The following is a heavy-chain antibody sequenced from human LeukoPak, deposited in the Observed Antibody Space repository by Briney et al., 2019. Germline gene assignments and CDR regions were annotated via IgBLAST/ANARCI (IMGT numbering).Heavy chain of an antibody. D-gene: IGHD3-10*01. CDR3: ARDGYYYAEEFDP. J-gene: IGHJ5*02. V-gene: IGHV3-30*04. CDR1: GITFSSYA. CDR2: ISYDGSNK. Sequence: GGSLRLSCAASGITFSSYAMHWVRQAPGKGLEWVAVISYDGSNKYYADSVKGRFTISRDNSKNTLYLQMNSLRAEDTAVYYCARDGYYYAEEFDPWGQGTLVTVSS.